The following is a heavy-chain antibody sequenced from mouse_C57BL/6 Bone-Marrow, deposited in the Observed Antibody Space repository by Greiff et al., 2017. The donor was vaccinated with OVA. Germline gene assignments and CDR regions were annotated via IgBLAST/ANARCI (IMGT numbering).Heavy chain of an antibody. J-gene: IGHJ4*01. CDR1: GFSLTSYG. CDR3: APITTVVAPYAMDY. V-gene: IGHV2-5*01. D-gene: IGHD1-1*01. CDR2: IWRGGST. Sequence: VKLMESGPGLVQPSQSLSITCTVSGFSLTSYGVHWVRQSPGKGLEWLGVIWRGGSTDYNAAFMSRLSITKDNSKSQVFFKMNSLQADDTAIYYCAPITTVVAPYAMDYWGQGTSVTVSS.